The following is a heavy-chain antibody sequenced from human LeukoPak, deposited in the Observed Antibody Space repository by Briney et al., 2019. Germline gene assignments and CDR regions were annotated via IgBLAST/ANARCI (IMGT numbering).Heavy chain of an antibody. CDR2: IFYSGGT. D-gene: IGHD5-18*01. J-gene: IGHJ5*02. CDR1: GGSIRSGGYY. V-gene: IGHV4-61*08. Sequence: SETLPLTCTVSGGSIRSGGYYWGWIRQPPGKGLEWIGYIFYSGGTKYNPSLKSRVTISVDRSKNQLSLKLTSVTAADTAVYYCERGTAMVSFGTWGQGALITVSS. CDR3: ERGTAMVSFGT.